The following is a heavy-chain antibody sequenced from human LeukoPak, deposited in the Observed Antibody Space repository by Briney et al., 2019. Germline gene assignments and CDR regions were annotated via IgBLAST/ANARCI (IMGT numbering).Heavy chain of an antibody. D-gene: IGHD3-9*01. CDR2: IYSGGST. CDR1: GFTVSSNY. J-gene: IGHJ4*02. Sequence: GGSLRLSCAASGFTVSSNYMSWVRQAPGKGLEWVSVIYSGGSTYYADSVKGRFTISRDNSKNTLYLQMNSLRAEDTAVYYCARPRHYDILTGYHTPDYWGQGTLVTVSS. V-gene: IGHV3-53*01. CDR3: ARPRHYDILTGYHTPDY.